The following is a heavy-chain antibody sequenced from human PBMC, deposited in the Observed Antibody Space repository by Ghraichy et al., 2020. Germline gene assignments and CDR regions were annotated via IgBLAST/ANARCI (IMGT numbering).Heavy chain of an antibody. J-gene: IGHJ6*02. CDR3: ARVSFRSYYYYYGMDV. Sequence: SETLSLTCAVYGGSFSGYYWSWIRQPPGKGLEWIGEINHSGSTNYNPSLKSRVTISVDTSKNQFSLKLSSVTAADTAVYYCARVSFRSYYYYYGMDVWGQGTTVTVSS. D-gene: IGHD3-16*01. CDR1: GGSFSGYY. V-gene: IGHV4-34*01. CDR2: INHSGST.